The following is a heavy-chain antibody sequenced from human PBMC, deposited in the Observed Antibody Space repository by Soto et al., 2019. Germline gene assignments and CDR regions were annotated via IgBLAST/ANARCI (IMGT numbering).Heavy chain of an antibody. CDR2: ISAYNGNT. CDR1: GYTFTSYG. J-gene: IGHJ6*02. CDR3: ARDSPYDSSGYYSNYYYGMDV. D-gene: IGHD3-22*01. Sequence: ASVKVSCKASGYTFTSYGISWVRQAPGQGLEWMGWISAYNGNTNYAQKLQGRVTMTTDTSTSTAYMELRSLRSDDTAVCYCARDSPYDSSGYYSNYYYGMDVWGQGTTVTVSS. V-gene: IGHV1-18*01.